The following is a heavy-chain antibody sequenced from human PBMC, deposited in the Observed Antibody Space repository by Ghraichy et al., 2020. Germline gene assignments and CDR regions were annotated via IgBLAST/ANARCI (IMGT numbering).Heavy chain of an antibody. V-gene: IGHV5-51*01. CDR2: IYPGDSHP. J-gene: IGHJ3*02. CDR3: ARSVLGGSYSVSFGM. CDR1: GYVFTTYW. D-gene: IGHD5/OR15-5a*01. Sequence: GESLNISCKASGYVFTTYWIAWVRQMPGKGLEYMGIIYPGDSHPRISPSFQGQVTISADKSISTAYLQWSSLQASDTAMYYCARSVLGGSYSVSFGMWGQGTMVTVAS.